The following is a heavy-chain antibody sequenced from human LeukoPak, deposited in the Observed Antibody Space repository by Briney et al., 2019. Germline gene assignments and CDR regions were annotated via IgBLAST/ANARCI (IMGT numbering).Heavy chain of an antibody. D-gene: IGHD3-10*01. V-gene: IGHV3-21*01. CDR1: GFTFSSYS. J-gene: IGHJ4*02. CDR2: ISSSSSYI. CDR3: ARERRYYYGSGSFGELDY. Sequence: KPGGSLGLSCAASGFTFSSYSMNWVRQAPGKGLEWVSSISSSSSYIYYADSVKGRFTISRDNAKNSLYLQMNSLRAEDTAVYYCARERRYYYGSGSFGELDYWGQGTLVTVSS.